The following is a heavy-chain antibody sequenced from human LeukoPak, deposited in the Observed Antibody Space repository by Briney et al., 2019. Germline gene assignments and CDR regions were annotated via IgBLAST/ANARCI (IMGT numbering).Heavy chain of an antibody. J-gene: IGHJ6*03. V-gene: IGHV4-4*07. CDR1: GGSISSYY. CDR3: ARDRYYYDSSGYRYYYYYMDV. D-gene: IGHD3-22*01. CDR2: IYTSGST. Sequence: SETLSLTCTVSGGSISSYYWSWIRQPAGKGLEWIGRIYTSGSTNYNPSLKSRVTMSVDTSKNQFSLKLSSVTAADTAVYYCARDRYYYDSSGYRYYYYYMDVWGKGTTVTVSS.